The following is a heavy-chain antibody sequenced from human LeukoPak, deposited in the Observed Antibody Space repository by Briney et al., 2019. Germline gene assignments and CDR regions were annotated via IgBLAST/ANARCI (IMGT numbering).Heavy chain of an antibody. J-gene: IGHJ6*03. D-gene: IGHD4-17*01. V-gene: IGHV4-61*02. CDR3: ARAPYGVNYYYYYYMDV. CDR1: GGSISSGSYY. Sequence: SETLSLTCTVSGGSISSGSYYWSWIRQPAGKGLEWIGRIYTSGSTNYNPSLKSRVTISVDTSKNQFSLKLSSVTAADTAVYYCARAPYGVNYYYYYYMDVWGKGTTVTISS. CDR2: IYTSGST.